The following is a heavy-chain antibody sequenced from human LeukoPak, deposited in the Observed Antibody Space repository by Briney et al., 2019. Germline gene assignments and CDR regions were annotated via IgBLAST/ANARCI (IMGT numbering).Heavy chain of an antibody. Sequence: ASVKVSCKVSGYTLTELSMHWVRQAPGKGLEWMGGFDPEDGETIYARKFQGRVTMTEDTSTDTAYMELSSLRSEDTAVYYCATDPGADSNYAYWGQGTLVTVSS. V-gene: IGHV1-24*01. CDR3: ATDPGADSNYAY. CDR1: GYTLTELS. D-gene: IGHD4-11*01. CDR2: FDPEDGET. J-gene: IGHJ4*02.